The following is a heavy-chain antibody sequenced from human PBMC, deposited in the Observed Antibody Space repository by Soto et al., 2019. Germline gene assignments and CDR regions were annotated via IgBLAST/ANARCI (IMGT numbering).Heavy chain of an antibody. J-gene: IGHJ4*02. D-gene: IGHD5-12*01. CDR2: IYYSGST. CDR3: ARGGTATYGH. V-gene: IGHV4-31*03. Sequence: QVQLQESGPGLVKPSQTLSLTCTVSGDSISSGDYWCWLRQHPGEGLEWIGYIYYSGSTYYNPSLKSRVTISVDTSKNQFSLRLSSVTAADTAVYYCARGGTATYGHWGQGTLVTVSS. CDR1: GDSISSGDY.